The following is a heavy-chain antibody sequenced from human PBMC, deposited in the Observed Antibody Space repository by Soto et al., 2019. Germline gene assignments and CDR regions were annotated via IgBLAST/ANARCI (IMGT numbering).Heavy chain of an antibody. V-gene: IGHV3-7*01. CDR1: GFTFSTYW. D-gene: IGHD1-20*01. J-gene: IGHJ4*02. CDR2: IKQDGSEK. CDR3: ARLRYYFEY. Sequence: GGSLRLSCAASGFTFSTYWMSWVRQAPGKGLEWVASIKQDGSEKYYVDSVKGRFSLSRDNAKTSLYLQMNSLRAEDTAVYYCARLRYYFEYWGQGTLVTAPQ.